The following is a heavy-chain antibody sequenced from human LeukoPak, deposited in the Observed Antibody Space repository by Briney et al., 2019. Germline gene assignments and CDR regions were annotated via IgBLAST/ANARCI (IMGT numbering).Heavy chain of an antibody. CDR1: GYTFTSYG. J-gene: IGHJ5*02. Sequence: GASVKVSCKASGYTFTSYGISWVRQAPGQGLEWMGCISAYNGNTNYAQKLQGRVTMTTDTSTSTAYMELRSLRSDDTAVYYCARDGHYDSRSEWFDPWGQGTLVTVSS. CDR2: ISAYNGNT. D-gene: IGHD3-3*01. V-gene: IGHV1-18*01. CDR3: ARDGHYDSRSEWFDP.